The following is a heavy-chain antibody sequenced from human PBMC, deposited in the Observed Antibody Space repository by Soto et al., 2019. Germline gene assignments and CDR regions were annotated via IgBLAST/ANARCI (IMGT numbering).Heavy chain of an antibody. CDR3: ARQTGGSYFY. D-gene: IGHD1-26*01. J-gene: IGHJ4*02. CDR1: GGSISSYY. Sequence: QVQLQESGPGLVKPSETLSLTCTVSGGSISSYYWSWIRQPPGKGLEWIGYIYYSGSTNYNPSLKSRVTISVDTSKNQSSLKLSSVTAADTAVYYCARQTGGSYFYWGQGTLVTVSS. CDR2: IYYSGST. V-gene: IGHV4-59*08.